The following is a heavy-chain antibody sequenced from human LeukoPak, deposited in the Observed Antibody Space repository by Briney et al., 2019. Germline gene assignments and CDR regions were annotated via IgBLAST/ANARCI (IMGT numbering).Heavy chain of an antibody. Sequence: HAGGSLRLSCAASGITVSTNYMSWVRQAPGKGLEWVSIIYSGGATYYADSVKGRFTISRENSKNTLWLQMNSLRAEDTAVYYCARDGNTTLYWYFDLWGRGTLVTVSS. J-gene: IGHJ2*01. D-gene: IGHD1/OR15-1a*01. CDR3: ARDGNTTLYWYFDL. CDR2: IYSGGAT. CDR1: GITVSTNY. V-gene: IGHV3-53*01.